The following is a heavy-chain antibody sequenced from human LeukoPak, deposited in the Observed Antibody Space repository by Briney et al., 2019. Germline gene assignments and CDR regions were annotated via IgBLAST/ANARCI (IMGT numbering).Heavy chain of an antibody. Sequence: PSETLSLTCTVSGGSPSSYYWNWIRQPPGKGLEWIGYVNYSGSTKYKPSLKSRVTISVDTSKNQFSLKLSSVTAADTAVYYCARVPFTPHYYYYYMDVWGKGTTVTVSS. J-gene: IGHJ6*03. CDR3: ARVPFTPHYYYYYMDV. CDR1: GGSPSSYY. CDR2: VNYSGST. V-gene: IGHV4-59*01.